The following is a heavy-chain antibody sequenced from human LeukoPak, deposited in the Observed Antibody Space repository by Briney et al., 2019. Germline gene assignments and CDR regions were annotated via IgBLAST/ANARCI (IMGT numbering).Heavy chain of an antibody. CDR1: VQTLNELS. D-gene: IGHD1-1*01. CDR3: AASSPSNWKTQDY. V-gene: IGHV1-24*01. CDR2: FEPEDGGI. J-gene: IGHJ4*02. Sequence: ASVKVSCKFSVQTLNELSIHWVRQAPGTGLEWMGGFEPEDGGIIYAQRFRDRVTMTEGTSRDTAYIELRRLTSDDTAVYYCAASSPSNWKTQDYWGQGTLLTVSS.